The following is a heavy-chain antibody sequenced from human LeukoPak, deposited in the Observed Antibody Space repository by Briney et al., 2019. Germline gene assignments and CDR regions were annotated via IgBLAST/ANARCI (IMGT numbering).Heavy chain of an antibody. Sequence: SVKVSRKASGGTFSSYAISWVRQAPGQGLEWMGGIIPIFGTANYAQKFQGRVTITTDESTSTAYMELRSLRSDDTAVYYCARAYCSSANCYGGLDYWGQGTLVTVSS. CDR2: IIPIFGTA. CDR3: ARAYCSSANCYGGLDY. CDR1: GGTFSSYA. J-gene: IGHJ4*02. V-gene: IGHV1-69*05. D-gene: IGHD2-2*01.